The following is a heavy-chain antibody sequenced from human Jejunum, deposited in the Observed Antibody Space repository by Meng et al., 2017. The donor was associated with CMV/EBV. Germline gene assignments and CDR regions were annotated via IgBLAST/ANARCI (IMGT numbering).Heavy chain of an antibody. Sequence: SVSSGSYYWRWIRQAPGKGLEWIGFIHYTGSTKYNPSLRSRVTISSDTSKNEFSLKLNSVTAADTAVYYCARYIPASINFRYYFDYWGQGARVTVSS. V-gene: IGHV4-61*01. CDR3: ARYIPASINFRYYFDY. D-gene: IGHD1-1*01. J-gene: IGHJ4*02. CDR1: SVSSGSYY. CDR2: IHYTGST.